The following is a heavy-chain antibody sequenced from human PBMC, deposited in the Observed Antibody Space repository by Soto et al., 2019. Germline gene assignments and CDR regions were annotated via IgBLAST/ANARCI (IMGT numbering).Heavy chain of an antibody. CDR2: IKHDTSEA. V-gene: IGHV3-7*03. D-gene: IGHD3-16*02. J-gene: IGHJ4*02. CDR1: GFKFSDYW. Sequence: QPGGSLRLSCAASGFKFSDYWMSWVRQAPGKGLEWVGDIKHDTSEAHYADSVKGRFTITRDNIKNFLFLQMNGLRSDDTASYYCARDGLLFSGPYRPSRFDYWGLGTLVTVS. CDR3: ARDGLLFSGPYRPSRFDY.